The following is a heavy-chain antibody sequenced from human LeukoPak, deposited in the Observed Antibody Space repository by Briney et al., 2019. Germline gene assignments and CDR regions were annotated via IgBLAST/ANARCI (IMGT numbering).Heavy chain of an antibody. V-gene: IGHV1-24*01. D-gene: IGHD1-26*01. Sequence: ASVKVSCKVSGYTLTELSMHWVRQAPGKGLEWMGGFDPEDGETIYAQKSQGRVTMTEDTSTDTAYMELSSLRSEDTAVYYCATDYYRSGSYSFKHWGQGTLVTVSS. CDR2: FDPEDGET. CDR3: ATDYYRSGSYSFKH. CDR1: GYTLTELS. J-gene: IGHJ1*01.